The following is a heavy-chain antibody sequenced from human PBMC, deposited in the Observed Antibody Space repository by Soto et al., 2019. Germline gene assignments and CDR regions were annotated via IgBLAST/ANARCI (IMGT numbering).Heavy chain of an antibody. CDR2: ISAYNGNT. CDR3: ARDGVRGYCSGGSCSHAFDI. Sequence: ASVKVSCKASGYTFTSYGISWVRQAPGQGLEWMGWISAYNGNTNYAQKLQGGVTMTTDTSTSTAYMELRSLRSDDTAVYYCARDGVRGYCSGGSCSHAFDIWGQGTMVTVSS. V-gene: IGHV1-18*01. D-gene: IGHD2-15*01. J-gene: IGHJ3*02. CDR1: GYTFTSYG.